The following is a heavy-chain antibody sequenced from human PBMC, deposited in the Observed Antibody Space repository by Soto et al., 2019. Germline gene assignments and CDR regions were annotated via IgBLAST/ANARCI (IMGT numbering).Heavy chain of an antibody. CDR2: IYYSGST. CDR3: ARVGYSSSEYKFDP. V-gene: IGHV4-61*01. Sequence: SETLSLTCTVSGGSVSSGSYYWSWIRQPPGKGLEWIGYIYYSGSTNYNPSLKSRVTISVDTSKNQFSLKLSSVTAADTAVYYCARVGYSSSEYKFDPWGQGTLVTVSS. J-gene: IGHJ5*02. CDR1: GGSVSSGSYY. D-gene: IGHD6-13*01.